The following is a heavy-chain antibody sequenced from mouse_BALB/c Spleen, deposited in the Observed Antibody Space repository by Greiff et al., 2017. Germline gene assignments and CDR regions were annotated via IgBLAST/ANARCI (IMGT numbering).Heavy chain of an antibody. V-gene: IGHV1S135*01. D-gene: IGHD1-2*01. Sequence: EVQLVESGPELMKPGASVKISCKASGYSFTSYYMHWVKQSHGKSLEWIGYIDPFNGGTSYNQKFKGKATLTADKSSSTAYMQLSSLTSEDSAVYYCARGIRDAMDYWGQGTSVTVSS. CDR2: IDPFNGGT. J-gene: IGHJ4*01. CDR1: GYSFTSYY. CDR3: ARGIRDAMDY.